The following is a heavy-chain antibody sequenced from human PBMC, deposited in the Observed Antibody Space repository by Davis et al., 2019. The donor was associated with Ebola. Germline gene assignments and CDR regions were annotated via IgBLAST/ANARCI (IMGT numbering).Heavy chain of an antibody. J-gene: IGHJ4*02. Sequence: GGSLRLSCAASGFTFSSYDMHWVRQATGKGLEWVSAIGTAGDTYYPGSVKGRFTISRDNSKNTLYLQMNSLGVEDTAVYYCARTHCSGGSCYLDYWGQGTLVTVSS. D-gene: IGHD2-15*01. CDR3: ARTHCSGGSCYLDY. V-gene: IGHV3-13*01. CDR2: IGTAGDT. CDR1: GFTFSSYD.